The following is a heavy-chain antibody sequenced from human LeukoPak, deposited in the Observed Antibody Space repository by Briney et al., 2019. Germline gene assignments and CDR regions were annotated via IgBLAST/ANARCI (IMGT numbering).Heavy chain of an antibody. CDR2: IQYDGSNK. J-gene: IGHJ6*03. CDR1: GFTFSSYG. V-gene: IGHV3-30*02. Sequence: PGGSLRLSCAASGFTFSSYGMHWVRQAPGKGLEWVAFIQYDGSNKYYADSVKGRFTISRDNSKNTLYLQMNSLRAEDTAVYYCARDPPEYCSSTSCYSGYYYYYMDVWGKGTTVTVSS. D-gene: IGHD2-2*01. CDR3: ARDPPEYCSSTSCYSGYYYYYMDV.